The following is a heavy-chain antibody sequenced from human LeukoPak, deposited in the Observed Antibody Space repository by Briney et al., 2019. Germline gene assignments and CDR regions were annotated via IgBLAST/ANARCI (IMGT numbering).Heavy chain of an antibody. Sequence: SETPSLTCTVAGGSISSYYWSWIRQPPGKGLGWIGYIYYSGSTNYNPSLKSRVTISVDTSKNQFSLKLSSVTAADTAVYYCARASHWNQLHYFDYWGQGTLVTVSS. CDR3: ARASHWNQLHYFDY. V-gene: IGHV4-59*01. CDR1: GGSISSYY. CDR2: IYYSGST. J-gene: IGHJ4*02. D-gene: IGHD1-1*01.